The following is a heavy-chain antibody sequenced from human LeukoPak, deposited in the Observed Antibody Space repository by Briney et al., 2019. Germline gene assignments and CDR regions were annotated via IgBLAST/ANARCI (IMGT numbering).Heavy chain of an antibody. Sequence: SETLSHTCAVYGGSFSGYYWTWIRQPPGKGLEWIGEINHSGSTNYNPSLKSRVTISVDTSKNQFSLKLSSVTAADTAVYYCARVERYYYGSGSYPVIDYWGQGTLVTVSS. CDR3: ARVERYYYGSGSYPVIDY. CDR1: GGSFSGYY. CDR2: INHSGST. D-gene: IGHD3-10*01. J-gene: IGHJ4*02. V-gene: IGHV4-34*01.